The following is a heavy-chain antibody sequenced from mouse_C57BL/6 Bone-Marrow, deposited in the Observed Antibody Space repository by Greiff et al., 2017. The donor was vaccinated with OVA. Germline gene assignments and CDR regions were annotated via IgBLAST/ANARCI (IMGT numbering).Heavy chain of an antibody. V-gene: IGHV1-55*01. CDR2: IYPGSGST. CDR1: GYTFTSYW. D-gene: IGHD1-1*01. CDR3: ARYGDYLLLRQAWFAY. Sequence: QVQLQQSGAELVKPGASVKMSCKASGYTFTSYWITWVKQRPGQGLEWIGDIYPGSGSTNYNEKFKSKATLTVDTSSSTAYMQLSSLTSEDSAVYYCARYGDYLLLRQAWFAYWGQGTLVTVSA. J-gene: IGHJ3*01.